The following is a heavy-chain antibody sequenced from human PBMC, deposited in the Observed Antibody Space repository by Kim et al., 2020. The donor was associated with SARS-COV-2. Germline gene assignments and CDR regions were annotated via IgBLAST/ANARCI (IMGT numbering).Heavy chain of an antibody. CDR1: GVSMYSSGYY. CDR2: VYDSGST. V-gene: IGHV4-39*01. Sequence: SETLSLTCSVSGVSMYSSGYYWGWIRQPPGEGLEWIGSVYDSGSTYYNPSLKSRLTISVDTYKKQLSLKLSSVSAADTAMYYCARRNSGWNDAFDVWG. D-gene: IGHD6-19*01. J-gene: IGHJ3*01. CDR3: ARRNSGWNDAFDV.